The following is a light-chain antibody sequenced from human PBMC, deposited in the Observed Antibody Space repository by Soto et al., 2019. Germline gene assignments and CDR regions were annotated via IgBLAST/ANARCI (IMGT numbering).Light chain of an antibody. CDR3: QSYDRSLSGYV. V-gene: IGLV1-40*01. Sequence: QSVLTQPPSVSGARGQRVTISCTGSSSNIGAGYDVHWYQQLPGTAPKLLIYANGNRPSGVPDRFSGSKSGTSASLAITGLQAEDEADYYCQSYDRSLSGYVLGTG. J-gene: IGLJ1*01. CDR1: SSNIGAGYD. CDR2: ANG.